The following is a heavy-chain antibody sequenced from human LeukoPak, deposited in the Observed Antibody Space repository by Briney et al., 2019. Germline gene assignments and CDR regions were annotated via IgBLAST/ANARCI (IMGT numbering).Heavy chain of an antibody. CDR2: IYYSGST. V-gene: IGHV4-59*12. CDR3: ARVKKHQLVHSDWFDP. CDR1: GGSISSSY. Sequence: SETLSLTCTVSGGSISSSYWSWIRQPPGKGLEWIGYIYYSGSTYYNPSLKSRVTISVDTSKNQFSLKLSSVTAADTAVYYCARVKKHQLVHSDWFDPWGQGTLVTVSS. J-gene: IGHJ5*02. D-gene: IGHD2-2*01.